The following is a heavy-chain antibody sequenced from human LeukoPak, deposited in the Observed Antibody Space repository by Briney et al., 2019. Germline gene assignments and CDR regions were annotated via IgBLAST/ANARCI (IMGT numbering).Heavy chain of an antibody. D-gene: IGHD3-22*01. J-gene: IGHJ4*02. CDR1: GFTFSSFA. V-gene: IGHV3-23*01. CDR3: AKEKYYYDTSGYYPFDY. CDR2: IGGSGYST. Sequence: GGSLRLSCAASGFTFSSFAMNWVRQAPGKGLEWVSGIGGSGYSTYYADSVKGRFTISRDNSKSTLYLQMSSLRAEDTAVYHCAKEKYYYDTSGYYPFDYWGQGTLVTVSS.